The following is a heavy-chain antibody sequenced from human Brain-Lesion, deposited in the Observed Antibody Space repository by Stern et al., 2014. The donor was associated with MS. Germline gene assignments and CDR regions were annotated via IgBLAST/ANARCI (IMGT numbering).Heavy chain of an antibody. CDR1: GYTFTGYY. D-gene: IGHD3-22*01. Sequence: VQLLECGAEVKKPGASVKVSCKASGYTFTGYYMHWVRQAPGQGLEWMGWINPKSGGTNYAQKFQGWVTMTRDTSINTAYMELSRLRSDDTAVYYCATYYYDSTGYNDFWGQGTLVTVSS. CDR3: ATYYYDSTGYNDF. V-gene: IGHV1-2*04. CDR2: INPKSGGT. J-gene: IGHJ4*02.